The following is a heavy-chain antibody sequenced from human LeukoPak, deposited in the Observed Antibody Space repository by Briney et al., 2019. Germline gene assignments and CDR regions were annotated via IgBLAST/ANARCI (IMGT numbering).Heavy chain of an antibody. V-gene: IGHV4-34*01. D-gene: IGHD1-26*01. CDR1: GGSFSGYY. CDR2: INHSGST. CDR3: ARAGSGGYSGSYYYFDY. Sequence: TSETLSLTCAVYGGSFSGYYWSWIRQPPGKGLEWIGEINHSGSTNYNPSHKSRVTISVDTSKNQFSLKLSSVTAADTAVYYCARAGSGGYSGSYYYFDYWGQGTLVTVSS. J-gene: IGHJ4*02.